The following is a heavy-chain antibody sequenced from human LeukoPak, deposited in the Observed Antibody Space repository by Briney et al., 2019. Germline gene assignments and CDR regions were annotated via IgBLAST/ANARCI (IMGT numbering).Heavy chain of an antibody. V-gene: IGHV4-59*11. CDR3: ARFPRY. J-gene: IGHJ4*02. Sequence: SETLSLTCSVSGASISSHYWSWIRQPPGKGVEWIGYIYDSGSTNYNPSLKSRVTISVDTSKNQFSLKLSSVTAADTAVYYCARFPRYWGQGILVTVSS. CDR2: IYDSGST. CDR1: GASISSHY.